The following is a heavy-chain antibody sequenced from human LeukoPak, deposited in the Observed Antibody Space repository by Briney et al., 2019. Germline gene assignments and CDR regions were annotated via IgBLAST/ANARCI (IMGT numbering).Heavy chain of an antibody. CDR1: GYTLTELS. CDR3: ATSGGIQLWFWAYYFDY. Sequence: ASVKVSCKVSGYTLTELSMHWVRQAPGKGLEWMGGFDPEDGETIYAQKFQGRVTMTEDTSTDTAYMELSSLRSEDTAVYYCATSGGIQLWFWAYYFDYWGQGTLVTVSS. D-gene: IGHD5-18*01. V-gene: IGHV1-24*01. J-gene: IGHJ4*02. CDR2: FDPEDGET.